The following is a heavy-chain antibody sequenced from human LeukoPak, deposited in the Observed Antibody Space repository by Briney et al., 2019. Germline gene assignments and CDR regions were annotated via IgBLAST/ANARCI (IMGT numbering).Heavy chain of an antibody. D-gene: IGHD3-10*01. CDR2: VYSGNDGT. CDR3: TKRSRGYYDY. V-gene: IGHV3-66*02. Sequence: PGGSLRVSCAASGFTVSTDNMGWVRQVRGKGLEWVSVVYSGNDGTNYADSVRGRFTISRDDSKNMVYLQMNNLRLEDAAVYYCTKRSRGYYDYWGQGTLVTVSS. CDR1: GFTVSTDN. J-gene: IGHJ4*02.